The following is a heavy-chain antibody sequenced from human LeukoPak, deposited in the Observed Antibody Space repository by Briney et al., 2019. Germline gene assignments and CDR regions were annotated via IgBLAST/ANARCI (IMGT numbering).Heavy chain of an antibody. CDR3: ARGRVYYGSGSYYAGCDY. CDR2: INHSGST. D-gene: IGHD3-10*01. J-gene: IGHJ4*02. Sequence: PGGSLRLSCAASGFTFSSYAMSWVRQPPGKGLEWIGEINHSGSTNYNPSLKSRVTISVDTSKNQFSLKLSSVTAADTAVYYCARGRVYYGSGSYYAGCDYWGQGTLVTVSS. CDR1: GFTFSSYA. V-gene: IGHV4-34*01.